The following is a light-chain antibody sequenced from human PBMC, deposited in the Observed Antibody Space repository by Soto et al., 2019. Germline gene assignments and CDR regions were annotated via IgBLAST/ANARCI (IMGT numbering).Light chain of an antibody. CDR1: QSVLYSSNNKNY. Sequence: DIVMTQSPDSLAVSLGERATIKCKSSQSVLYSSNNKNYLAWYQHKPGQPPNLLIYWATTRKSGVPDRSSGSGSGTDFTLTISSLQAADVAVYYCQQYYSPTWTFGQGTKVEIK. J-gene: IGKJ1*01. CDR2: WAT. V-gene: IGKV4-1*01. CDR3: QQYYSPTWT.